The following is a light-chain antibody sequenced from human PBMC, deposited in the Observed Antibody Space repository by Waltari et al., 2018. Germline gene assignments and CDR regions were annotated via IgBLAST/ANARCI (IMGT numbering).Light chain of an antibody. Sequence: QAGLTQPPSVSKDLRQTATLTCTGHNNNVGNQRPAWLQLHPGHPPKVLPYRKNNRPSGISERFSASRSGNTASLTITGLQPEDEADYYCSAWDTSLSAWVFGGGTRLTVV. J-gene: IGLJ3*02. CDR3: SAWDTSLSAWV. V-gene: IGLV10-54*01. CDR2: RKN. CDR1: NNNVGNQR.